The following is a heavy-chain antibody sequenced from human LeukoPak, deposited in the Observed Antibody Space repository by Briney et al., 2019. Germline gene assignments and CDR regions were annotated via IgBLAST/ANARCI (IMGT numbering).Heavy chain of an antibody. Sequence: GGSLRLSCAASGFTFSSYSMNWVRQAPGKGLEWVSSIGSSSSYIYYADSVKGRFTISRDNAKNSLYLQMNSLRAEDTAVYYCARPRSGASSFDYWGQGTLVTVSS. D-gene: IGHD1-26*01. CDR3: ARPRSGASSFDY. V-gene: IGHV3-21*01. J-gene: IGHJ4*02. CDR2: IGSSSSYI. CDR1: GFTFSSYS.